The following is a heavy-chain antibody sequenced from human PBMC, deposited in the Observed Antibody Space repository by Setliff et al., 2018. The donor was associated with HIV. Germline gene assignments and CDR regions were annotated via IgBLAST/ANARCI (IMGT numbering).Heavy chain of an antibody. J-gene: IGHJ3*02. Sequence: ASVKVSCKASGYTFNNYAMNWVRQAPGQGLELMGWINTNTGNPTYAQGFTGRFVFSLDTSVSTAYLQISSLKAEDTAVYFCARDPPSPLDAFDIWGQGTMVTVSS. V-gene: IGHV7-4-1*02. CDR1: GYTFNNYA. CDR3: ARDPPSPLDAFDI. CDR2: INTNTGNP.